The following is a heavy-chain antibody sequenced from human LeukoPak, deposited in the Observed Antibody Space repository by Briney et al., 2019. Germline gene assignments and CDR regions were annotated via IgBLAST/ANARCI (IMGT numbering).Heavy chain of an antibody. CDR1: GGSVSSGSYY. D-gene: IGHD4-23*01. V-gene: IGHV4-61*01. CDR3: THYGGNSKVGYGMDV. Sequence: SETLSLTCTVSGGSVSSGSYYWSWIRQPPGKGLEWIGDIYYSGSTNYNPSLKSRVTISVDTSKNQFSLKLSSVTAADTAVYYCTHYGGNSKVGYGMDVWGQGTTVTVSS. J-gene: IGHJ6*02. CDR2: IYYSGST.